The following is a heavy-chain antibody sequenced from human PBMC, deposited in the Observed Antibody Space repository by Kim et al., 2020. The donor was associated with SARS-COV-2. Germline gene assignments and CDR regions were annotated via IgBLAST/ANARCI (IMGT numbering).Heavy chain of an antibody. V-gene: IGHV3-49*03. Sequence: GGSLRLSCTASGFTFGDYAMSWFRQAPGKGLEWVGFIRSKAYGGTTAYAASVKGRFTISRDDSKSIAYLQMNSLKTEDTAVYYCTIATVGAFDAFDIWGPGTMVTVSS. CDR3: TIATVGAFDAFDI. CDR1: GFTFGDYA. CDR2: IRSKAYGGTT. J-gene: IGHJ3*02. D-gene: IGHD1-26*01.